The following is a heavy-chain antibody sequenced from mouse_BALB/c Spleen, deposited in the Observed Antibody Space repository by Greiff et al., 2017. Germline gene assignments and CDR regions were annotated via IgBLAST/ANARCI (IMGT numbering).Heavy chain of an antibody. V-gene: IGHV7-3*02. CDR2: IRNKANGYTT. CDR3: ARDESGLAY. J-gene: IGHJ3*01. Sequence: EVKLVESGGGLVQPGGSLRLSCATSGFTFTDYYMSWVRQPPGKALEWLGFIRNKANGYTTEYSASVKGRFTISRDNSQSILYLQMNTLRAEDSATYYCARDESGLAYWGQGTLVTVSA. CDR1: GFTFTDYY.